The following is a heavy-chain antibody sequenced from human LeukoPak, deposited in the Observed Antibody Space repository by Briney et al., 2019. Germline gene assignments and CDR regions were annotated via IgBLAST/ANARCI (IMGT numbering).Heavy chain of an antibody. J-gene: IGHJ4*02. CDR2: ISYDGSNK. Sequence: GRSLRLSCAASGFTFSSYAMHWVRQAPGKGLEWVAVISYDGSNKYYADSVKGRFTISRDNSKNTLYLQMNSLRAEDTAVYYCARDSAAAGPFDYWGQGTLVTVSS. D-gene: IGHD6-13*01. V-gene: IGHV3-30*04. CDR1: GFTFSSYA. CDR3: ARDSAAAGPFDY.